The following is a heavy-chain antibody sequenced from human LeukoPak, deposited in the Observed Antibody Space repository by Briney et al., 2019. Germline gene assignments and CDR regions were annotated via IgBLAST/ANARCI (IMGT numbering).Heavy chain of an antibody. D-gene: IGHD3-9*01. CDR2: IYYSGTT. Sequence: SETLSLTCTVSGGSVSSSSYYWGWIRQPPGKGLEWIGSIYYSGTTYYNPPLKSRVTMSVDTPKNQFSLKLSSVTAADTAVYYCAALNYDIFTGYSSLVDYWGQGTLVTVSS. CDR1: GGSVSSSSYY. V-gene: IGHV4-39*01. J-gene: IGHJ4*02. CDR3: AALNYDIFTGYSSLVDY.